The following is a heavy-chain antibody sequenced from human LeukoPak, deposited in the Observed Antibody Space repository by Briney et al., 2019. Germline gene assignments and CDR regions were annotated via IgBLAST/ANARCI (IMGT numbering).Heavy chain of an antibody. CDR3: ARDIVVVTALLDY. CDR1: GFTFSSYA. J-gene: IGHJ4*02. CDR2: IKQDGSEK. D-gene: IGHD2-21*02. Sequence: TGGSLRLSCAASGFTFSSYAMSWVRQAPGKGLEWVANIKQDGSEKYYVDSVKGRFTISRDNAKNSLYLQMNSLRGEDTAVYYCARDIVVVTALLDYWGQGTLVTVSS. V-gene: IGHV3-7*01.